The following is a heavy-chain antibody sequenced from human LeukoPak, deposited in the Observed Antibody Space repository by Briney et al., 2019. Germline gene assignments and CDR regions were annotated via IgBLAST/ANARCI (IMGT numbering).Heavy chain of an antibody. CDR1: GFSFSTSGVG. CDR3: AHRRPVTAPGGYFDF. Sequence: ESGPTLVNPTQTLTLTCTFSGFSFSTSGVGVGWIRQPPGKALEWLALIYRYDDKRYSPSLQSRLTITEDSSKNQVVLTMTNMDPVDTATYYCAHRRPVTAPGGYFDFWGQGTLVTVSS. V-gene: IGHV2-5*01. J-gene: IGHJ4*02. D-gene: IGHD2-21*02. CDR2: IYRYDDK.